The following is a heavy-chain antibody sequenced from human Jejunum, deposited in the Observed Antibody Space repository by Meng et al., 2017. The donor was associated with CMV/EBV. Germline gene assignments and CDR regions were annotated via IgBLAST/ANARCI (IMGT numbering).Heavy chain of an antibody. CDR1: FSTYG. D-gene: IGHD3-3*01. J-gene: IGHJ4*01. CDR2: IPNDGTNK. V-gene: IGHV3-30*02. Sequence: FSTYGMHWVRQAPGKGLEWVSFIPNDGTNKYYADSVKGRFTISRDNSKNTLYLQMNSLRAEDTAVYYCAKALTISGMLRQYYYLDYWGHGTLVTVSS. CDR3: AKALTISGMLRQYYYLDY.